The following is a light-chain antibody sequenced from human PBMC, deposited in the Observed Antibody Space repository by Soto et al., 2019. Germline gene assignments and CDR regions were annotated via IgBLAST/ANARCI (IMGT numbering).Light chain of an antibody. Sequence: EVVMTQSPTTLSVSPGERVTLSCRASQTISNNLAWYRKKPGQAPSLLIYGISTRATGLPARFSGSGSGTEITLTISSLQSDGFALYYCQQYNNWPHTFGQGTKLEIK. CDR2: GIS. V-gene: IGKV3-15*01. CDR3: QQYNNWPHT. CDR1: QTISNN. J-gene: IGKJ2*01.